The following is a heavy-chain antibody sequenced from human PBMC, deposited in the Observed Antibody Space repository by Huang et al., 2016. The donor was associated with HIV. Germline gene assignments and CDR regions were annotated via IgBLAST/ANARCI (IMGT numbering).Heavy chain of an antibody. Sequence: QLQLQESGPGPVKPSATLSLTCSVSGGSISGSRYYWGWIRQPPGKGLEWIGSIYYGGGSHYSPSLKSRVTISVDTAKKQFSLKLSSVTAADTAVYYCARGQSGPSQWLASLGNYYYYMDVWGKGTTVTVSS. CDR1: GGSISGSRYY. CDR2: IYYGGGS. J-gene: IGHJ6*03. D-gene: IGHD6-19*01. V-gene: IGHV4-39*01. CDR3: ARGQSGPSQWLASLGNYYYYMDV.